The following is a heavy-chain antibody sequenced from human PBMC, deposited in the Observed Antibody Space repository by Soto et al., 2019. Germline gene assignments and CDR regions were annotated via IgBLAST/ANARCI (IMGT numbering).Heavy chain of an antibody. CDR1: GYTFTSYD. J-gene: IGHJ6*03. CDR3: ARVTFITTSGSSFYCHYGAV. V-gene: IGHV1-8*01. D-gene: IGHD3-22*01. Sequence: VQVVQSGAEVKKPGASVKVSCQASGYTFTSYDVTWVRQAPGQGLGWMGWMNPNSGNTGYAQKFQGRVTMTRDTSISTAYMELSGLTTDDSAVYYWARVTFITTSGSSFYCHYGAVWGEGTAVTVSS. CDR2: MNPNSGNT.